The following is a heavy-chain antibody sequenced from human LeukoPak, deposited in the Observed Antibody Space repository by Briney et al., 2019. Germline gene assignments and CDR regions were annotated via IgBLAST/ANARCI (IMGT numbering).Heavy chain of an antibody. V-gene: IGHV3-38-3*01. D-gene: IGHD3-10*02. J-gene: IGHJ6*04. CDR1: GFTVSSNE. Sequence: PGGSLRLSCAASGFTVSSNEMSWVRQAPGKGLEWVSSISGGSTYYADSVEGRFTISRDNAKNSLYLQMNSLRAEDTAVYYCAELGITMIGGVWGKGTTVTISS. CDR2: ISGGST. CDR3: AELGITMIGGV.